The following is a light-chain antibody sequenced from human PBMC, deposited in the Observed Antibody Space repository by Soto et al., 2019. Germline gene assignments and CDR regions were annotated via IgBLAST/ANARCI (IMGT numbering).Light chain of an antibody. CDR3: NSYTSTSARV. J-gene: IGLJ3*02. CDR1: SSDVGGYNY. V-gene: IGLV2-14*01. Sequence: QSALTQPASVSGSPGQSITISCTGTSSDVGGYNYVSWYQQHPGKAPKVIIYEVSNRPSGVSNRFSGSKSGNTASLTISGLQAEDEADSSCNSYTSTSARVFGGGTKVTVL. CDR2: EVS.